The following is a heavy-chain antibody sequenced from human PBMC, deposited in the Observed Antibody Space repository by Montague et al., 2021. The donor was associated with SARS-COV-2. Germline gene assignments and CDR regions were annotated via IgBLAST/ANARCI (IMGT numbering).Heavy chain of an antibody. Sequence: LRLSCAASGFTFGGDATTWVRQPPGKGLEWIGYIYYSGSTKYNPSLESRVAVSVDRSKNQVSLKLTSVTAADTAVYYCARLLRSCTNGVCRTYYYYALDVWGQGTTVTVSS. J-gene: IGHJ6*02. CDR1: GFTFGGDA. CDR2: IYYSGST. D-gene: IGHD2-8*01. V-gene: IGHV4-59*01. CDR3: ARLLRSCTNGVCRTYYYYALDV.